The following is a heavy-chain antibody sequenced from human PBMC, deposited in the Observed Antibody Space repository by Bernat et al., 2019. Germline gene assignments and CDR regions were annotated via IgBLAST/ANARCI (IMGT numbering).Heavy chain of an antibody. CDR2: TYYRSKWYN. CDR1: GDSVSSNSAA. D-gene: IGHD2-8*01. J-gene: IGHJ6*02. V-gene: IGHV6-1*01. CDR3: ARSGYCTNGVCPYYYYYGMDV. Sequence: QVQLQQSGPGLVKPSQTLSLTCAISGDSVSSNSAAWNWIRQSPSRGLEWLGRTYYRSKWYNDYAVSVKSRITNNPDTSKNQFSLQLNSVTPEDTAVYYCARSGYCTNGVCPYYYYYGMDVWGQGTTVTVSS.